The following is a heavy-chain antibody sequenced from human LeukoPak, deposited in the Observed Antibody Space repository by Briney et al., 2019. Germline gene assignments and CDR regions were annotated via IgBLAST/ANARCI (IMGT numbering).Heavy chain of an antibody. J-gene: IGHJ4*02. V-gene: IGHV3-9*01. CDR3: AKHTYGDYAYDF. CDR1: GFTFDDYA. D-gene: IGHD4-17*01. Sequence: GGSLRLSCAASGFTFDDYAMHWVRQAPGKGLEWVSGISWNGNNIGYADSVKGRFTISRDNAKSSLYLHMNSLKAEDTAVYYCAKHTYGDYAYDFWGQGTLVIVSS. CDR2: ISWNGNNI.